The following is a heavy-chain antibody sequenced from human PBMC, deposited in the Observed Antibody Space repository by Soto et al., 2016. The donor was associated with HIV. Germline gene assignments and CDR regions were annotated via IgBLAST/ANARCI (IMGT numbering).Heavy chain of an antibody. Sequence: EVQLLESGGGLVKPGGSLRLSCAASGFTFSSFAMNWVRQAPGKGLEWLSVISDSGGNRYYADSVKGRFTIARDNSNNTVYLQMQSLRAEDTAVYYCAKDKSRFGETLDYWGQGILVTVSS. CDR2: ISDSGGNR. J-gene: IGHJ4*02. CDR1: GFTFSSFA. CDR3: AKDKSRFGETLDY. D-gene: IGHD3-10*01. V-gene: IGHV3-23*01.